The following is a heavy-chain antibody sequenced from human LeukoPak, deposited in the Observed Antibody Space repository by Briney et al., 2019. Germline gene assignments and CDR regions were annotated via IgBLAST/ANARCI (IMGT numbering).Heavy chain of an antibody. CDR1: GYTFTSYG. D-gene: IGHD6-19*01. CDR2: ISAYNGNT. J-gene: IGHJ3*02. Sequence: ASVKVSCKASGYTFTSYGISWVRQAPGQGLEWMGWISAYNGNTNYAQELQGRVTMTTDTSTSTAYMELRSLRSDDTAVYYCARGDVRYSSGWYLGAFDIWGQGTMVTVSS. V-gene: IGHV1-18*01. CDR3: ARGDVRYSSGWYLGAFDI.